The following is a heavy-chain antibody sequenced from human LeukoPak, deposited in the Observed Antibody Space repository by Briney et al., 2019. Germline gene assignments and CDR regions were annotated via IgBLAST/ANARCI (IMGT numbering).Heavy chain of an antibody. V-gene: IGHV3-21*01. Sequence: GESLRLSCAASGFTFSSYSMNWVRQAPGKGLEWVSSISSASTYIYYADSVKGRFTISRDNAKNSLYLQMNSLRAEDTAVYYCAREGYSRSSVVYWGQGTLVTVSS. CDR3: AREGYSRSSVVY. J-gene: IGHJ4*02. CDR1: GFTFSSYS. D-gene: IGHD6-6*01. CDR2: ISSASTYI.